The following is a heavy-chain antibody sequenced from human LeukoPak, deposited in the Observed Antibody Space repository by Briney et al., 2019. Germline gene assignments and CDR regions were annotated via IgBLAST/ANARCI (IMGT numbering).Heavy chain of an antibody. CDR1: GGSFSGYY. V-gene: IGHV4-34*01. D-gene: IGHD4-17*01. Sequence: SETLSLTCAVYGGSFSGYYWSWIRQPPGKGLEWIGEINHSGSTNYNPSLKSRVTISVDTSKNQFSLKLSSVTAADTAVYYCARSNPSTTTVTENFDYWGQGTLVTVSS. CDR2: INHSGST. CDR3: ARSNPSTTTVTENFDY. J-gene: IGHJ4*02.